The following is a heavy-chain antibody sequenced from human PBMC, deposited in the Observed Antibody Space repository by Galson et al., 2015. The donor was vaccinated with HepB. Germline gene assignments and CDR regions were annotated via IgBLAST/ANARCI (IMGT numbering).Heavy chain of an antibody. CDR3: AREMATIPFDY. CDR2: ISYDGSNK. V-gene: IGHV3-30-3*01. J-gene: IGHJ4*02. Sequence: SLRLSCAASGFTFSSYAMHWVRQAPGKGLEWVAVISYDGSNKYYADSVKGRFTISRDNSKNTLYLQMNSLRAEDTAVYYCAREMATIPFDYWGQGTLVTVSS. D-gene: IGHD5-24*01. CDR1: GFTFSSYA.